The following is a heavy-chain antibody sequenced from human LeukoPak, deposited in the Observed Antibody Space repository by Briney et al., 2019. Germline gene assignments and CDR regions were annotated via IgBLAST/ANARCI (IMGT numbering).Heavy chain of an antibody. CDR3: ASLYDSTGFCFDY. CDR2: ISCSGDAI. V-gene: IGHV3-11*01. J-gene: IGHJ4*02. CDR1: GFRFSDYY. D-gene: IGHD3-22*01. Sequence: GGSLRLSCVVSGFRFSDYYMSWIRQTPGKGLELISYISCSGDAIYYTDSVKGRFAISRDNAKNSLYLQLDNLSAEDTAFYYCASLYDSTGFCFDYWGQGALVTVS.